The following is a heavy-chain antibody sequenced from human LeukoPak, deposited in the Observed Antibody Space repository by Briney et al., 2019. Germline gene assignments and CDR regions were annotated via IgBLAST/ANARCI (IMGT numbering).Heavy chain of an antibody. CDR2: ISSSSSYI. CDR1: GFTFSSYS. CDR3: ARGIKDIVATIGGG. V-gene: IGHV3-21*01. D-gene: IGHD5-12*01. J-gene: IGHJ4*02. Sequence: GGSLRLSCAASGFTFSSYSMNWVRQAPGKGLEWVSSISSSSSYIYYADSVKGRFTISGDNAKNSLYLQMNSLRAEDTAVYYCARGIKDIVATIGGGWGQGTLVTVSS.